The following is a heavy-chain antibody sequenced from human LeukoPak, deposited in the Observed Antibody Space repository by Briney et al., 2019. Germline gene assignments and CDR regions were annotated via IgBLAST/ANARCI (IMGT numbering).Heavy chain of an antibody. CDR1: GYTFTSYG. CDR3: ARSEMVAATPVFDY. J-gene: IGHJ4*02. CDR2: ISAYNGNT. D-gene: IGHD2-15*01. V-gene: IGHV1-18*01. Sequence: ASVTVSCKASGYTFTSYGISWVRQAPGQGLEWMGWISAYNGNTNYAQKLQGRVTMTTDTSTSTAYMELRSLRSDDTAVYYCARSEMVAATPVFDYWGQGTLVTVSS.